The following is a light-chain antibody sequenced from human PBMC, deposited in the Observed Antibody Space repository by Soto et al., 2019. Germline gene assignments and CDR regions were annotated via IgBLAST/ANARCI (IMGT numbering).Light chain of an antibody. Sequence: EIVFTHSPVTRSLSHGQRXNFSCRASQSVSSHLAWYQQKPGQAPRLLIYDASSRATDIPGRFSGSGSGTEFTLTISGLQSEDFAIYYCQQYDNWPITFGQGTRLENK. CDR2: DAS. CDR1: QSVSSH. J-gene: IGKJ5*01. CDR3: QQYDNWPIT. V-gene: IGKV3-15*01.